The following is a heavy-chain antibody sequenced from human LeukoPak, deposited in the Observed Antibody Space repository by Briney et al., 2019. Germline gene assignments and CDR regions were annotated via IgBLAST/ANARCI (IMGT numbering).Heavy chain of an antibody. V-gene: IGHV3-30*02. Sequence: PGGSLRLPCAASGFTFNNFIMHWVRQTPGKGLEWLTFIRVGGPYGTEKFYADSVKGRFTISSDNSKNTLSLEMNSLRAEDTAVYYCAKYPSYYDSSVYYFDYWGQGTLVTVSS. CDR1: GFTFNNFI. CDR2: IRVGGPYGTEK. J-gene: IGHJ4*02. CDR3: AKYPSYYDSSVYYFDY. D-gene: IGHD3-22*01.